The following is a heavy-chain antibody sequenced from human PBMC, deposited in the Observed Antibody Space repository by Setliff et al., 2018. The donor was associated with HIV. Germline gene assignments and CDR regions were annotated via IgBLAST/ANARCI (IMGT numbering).Heavy chain of an antibody. J-gene: IGHJ2*01. D-gene: IGHD3-10*01. V-gene: IGHV4-61*02. Sequence: SETLSLTCTVSGGSISSGTYYWSWIRQPAGKGLEWIGRIYSSGATSYNPSLRSRVTMSVDTSKNQLSLTLDSMTAADTAVYYCAKDRGYYFDLWGRGILVTVSS. CDR2: IYSSGAT. CDR3: AKDRGYYFDL. CDR1: GGSISSGTYY.